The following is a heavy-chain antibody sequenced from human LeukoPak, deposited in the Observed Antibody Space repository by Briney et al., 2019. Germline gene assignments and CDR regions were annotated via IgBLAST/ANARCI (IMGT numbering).Heavy chain of an antibody. CDR1: GGSMNSYS. J-gene: IGHJ6*03. D-gene: IGHD5/OR15-5a*01. Sequence: SETLSLTCTVSGGSMNSYSWSWIRQPPGKGLEWIASIYYSGSTNYNPSLKSRVTISLDTSKNQFSLRLSSVTAADTAVYYCARGTVSMYYMDVWGKGTTVTISS. V-gene: IGHV4-59*01. CDR2: IYYSGST. CDR3: ARGTVSMYYMDV.